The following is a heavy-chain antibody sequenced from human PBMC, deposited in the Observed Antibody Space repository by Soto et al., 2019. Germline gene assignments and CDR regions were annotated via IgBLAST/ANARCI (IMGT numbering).Heavy chain of an antibody. D-gene: IGHD6-19*01. J-gene: IGHJ4*02. CDR2: IFHSVSS. V-gene: IGHV4-59*02. CDR3: ARAPGLGVAYIDY. Sequence: PSETLSLTCTVSGGSVTGFYWSWIRQPPGKRLEWIGYIFHSVSSNYNPSLKSRVTISVDTSKSQVSLRLTSVTAADTAVYYCARAPGLGVAYIDYSGRVTLVTVSS. CDR1: GGSVTGFY.